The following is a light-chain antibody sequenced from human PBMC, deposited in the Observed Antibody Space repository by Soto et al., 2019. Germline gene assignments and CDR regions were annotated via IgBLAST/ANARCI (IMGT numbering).Light chain of an antibody. V-gene: IGLV2-8*01. J-gene: IGLJ2*01. CDR2: EVS. Sequence: QSALTQPPSASGSPGQSVTISCTGTSSDVGGYNYVSWYQRHPGKAPKLMLYEVSKRPSGVPDRFSGSKSGNTASLTVSGLQAEDEADYYCSSYAGSNNVVFGGGTQLTVL. CDR3: SSYAGSNNVV. CDR1: SSDVGGYNY.